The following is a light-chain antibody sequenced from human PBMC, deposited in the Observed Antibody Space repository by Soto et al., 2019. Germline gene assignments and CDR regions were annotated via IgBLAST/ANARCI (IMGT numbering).Light chain of an antibody. CDR3: LQDYSYPYT. Sequence: AIEMTQSPSSLSASVGGRVTITCRASQAIRNDLGWYQQKPGKAPNLLIYAASSFQTGVPSRFSGSGSGTDFTLTISSLQPEDSATYYCLQDYSYPYTFGQGTKLEI. CDR2: AAS. CDR1: QAIRND. V-gene: IGKV1-6*02. J-gene: IGKJ2*01.